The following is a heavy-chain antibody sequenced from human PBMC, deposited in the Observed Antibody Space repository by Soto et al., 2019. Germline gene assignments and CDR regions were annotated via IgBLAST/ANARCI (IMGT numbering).Heavy chain of an antibody. CDR3: ARVGAYAGFY. CDR1: GASIGSYY. J-gene: IGHJ4*02. CDR2: IYYSGST. Sequence: SETLSLSCTVSGASIGSYYWSWIRQPPGKGLEWIGYIYYSGSTNYNPSLKSRVTIAVDTSKNHFSLKLSSVTAADTAVYYCARVGAYAGFYWGQGTLVTVSS. V-gene: IGHV4-59*01. D-gene: IGHD5-12*01.